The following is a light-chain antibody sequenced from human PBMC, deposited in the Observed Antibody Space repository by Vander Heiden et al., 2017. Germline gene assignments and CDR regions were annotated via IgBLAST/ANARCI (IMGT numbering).Light chain of an antibody. J-gene: IGLJ1*01. Sequence: NFMLTHPHSASESPGKTVTISCTRSSGSIASNYVQWYQQRPGSSPTTVIYEDNQRPSGVPDRFSGSIDSSSNSASLTISGLKTEDEADYYCQSYDSSNYVFGTGTKVTVL. CDR1: SGSIASNY. CDR2: EDN. CDR3: QSYDSSNYV. V-gene: IGLV6-57*01.